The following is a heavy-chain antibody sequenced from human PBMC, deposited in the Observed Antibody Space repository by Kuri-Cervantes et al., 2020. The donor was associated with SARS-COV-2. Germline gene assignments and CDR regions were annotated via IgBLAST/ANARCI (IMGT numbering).Heavy chain of an antibody. CDR3: AREDGDYLIDY. CDR2: IYHSGRT. Sequence: SETLSLTCAVSGYSISSGYYWGWIRQPPGKGLEWIGSIYHSGRTNYNPSLKSRVTISVDKSKNQFSLKLSSVTAADTAVYYCAREDGDYLIDYWGQGTLVTVSS. CDR1: GYSISSGYY. D-gene: IGHD4-17*01. J-gene: IGHJ4*02. V-gene: IGHV4-38-2*02.